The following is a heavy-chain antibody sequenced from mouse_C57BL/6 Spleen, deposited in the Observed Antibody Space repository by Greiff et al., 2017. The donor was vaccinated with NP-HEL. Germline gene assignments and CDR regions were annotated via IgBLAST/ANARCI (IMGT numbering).Heavy chain of an antibody. J-gene: IGHJ4*01. V-gene: IGHV1-7*01. Sequence: VQLQPSGAVLAKPWASVLLSCMASGYTFSSYWLHWVKHRPGQGLEWIGYINPSSGYTKYNQKFKDKATLTADKSSSTAYMQLSSLTYDDSAVYYCARNYGTLYYYAMDYWGQGTSVTVSS. D-gene: IGHD1-1*01. CDR3: ARNYGTLYYYAMDY. CDR2: INPSSGYT. CDR1: GYTFSSYW.